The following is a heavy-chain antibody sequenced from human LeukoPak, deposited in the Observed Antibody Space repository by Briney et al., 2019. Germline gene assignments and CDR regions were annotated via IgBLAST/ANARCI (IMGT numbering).Heavy chain of an antibody. Sequence: SQTLSLTCTVSGVSISSGGYYWDWLRQHPGKGLEWIGYIYSGGNTYYNPSLKSRVSMSVDTSKNQFSLKLSPVTAADTAVYYCARVLQPSTYHYGMDVWGQGTTVTVSS. J-gene: IGHJ6*02. D-gene: IGHD3-10*01. CDR2: IYSGGNT. CDR3: ARVLQPSTYHYGMDV. CDR1: GVSISSGGYY. V-gene: IGHV4-31*03.